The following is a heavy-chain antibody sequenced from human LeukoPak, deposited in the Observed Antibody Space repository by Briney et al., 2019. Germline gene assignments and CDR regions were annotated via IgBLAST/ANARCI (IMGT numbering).Heavy chain of an antibody. CDR1: GFTFDDYA. J-gene: IGHJ6*02. CDR2: ISWNSGSI. D-gene: IGHD4-17*01. Sequence: GGSLRLSCAASGFTFDDYAMHWVRQAPGKGLEWVSGISWNSGSIGYADSVKGRFTISRDNAKNSLYLQMNSLRAEDTALYYCAKDKSLGGDYYYYYGMDVWGQGTTVTVSS. V-gene: IGHV3-9*01. CDR3: AKDKSLGGDYYYYYGMDV.